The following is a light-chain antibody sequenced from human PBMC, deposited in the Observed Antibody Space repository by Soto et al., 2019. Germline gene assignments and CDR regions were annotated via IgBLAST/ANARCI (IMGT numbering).Light chain of an antibody. CDR1: SSDVGGYNY. J-gene: IGLJ2*01. CDR3: SSYGGSNPVV. Sequence: QSALTQPPSASGSPGQSVTISCTGSSSDVGGYNYVSWYQQHPGKAPKLMIYEVSKRPSGVPDRLSGSKSGNTASLTVSGLQAEDEADYCCSSYGGSNPVVFGGGTKLTVL. V-gene: IGLV2-8*01. CDR2: EVS.